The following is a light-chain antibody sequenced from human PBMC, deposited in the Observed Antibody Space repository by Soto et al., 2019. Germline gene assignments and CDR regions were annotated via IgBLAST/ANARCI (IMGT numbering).Light chain of an antibody. CDR1: HSVSSN. CDR3: QQYNNWPPIT. J-gene: IGKJ5*01. Sequence: EIVMTQSPATLSVSPGERATLSCRASHSVSSNLAWYQQKPGQAPRLLIYGASTRATGIPARFSGSVSGTEFTLTISSLQSEDFAVYYGQQYNNWPPITFGQGTRLEIK. V-gene: IGKV3-15*01. CDR2: GAS.